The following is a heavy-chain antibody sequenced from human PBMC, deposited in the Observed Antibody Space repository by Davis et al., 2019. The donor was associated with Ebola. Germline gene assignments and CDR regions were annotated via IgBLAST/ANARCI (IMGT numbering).Heavy chain of an antibody. CDR2: ISAYNGNT. CDR3: ARGYSSSYLFDY. V-gene: IGHV1-18*04. Sequence: ASVKVSCKASGYTFTSYGISWVRQAPGQGLEWMGWISAYNGNTNYSQKFQGRVTITRDTSASTAYMELSSLRSEDTAVYYCARGYSSSYLFDYWGQGTLVTVSS. J-gene: IGHJ4*02. D-gene: IGHD6-6*01. CDR1: GYTFTSYG.